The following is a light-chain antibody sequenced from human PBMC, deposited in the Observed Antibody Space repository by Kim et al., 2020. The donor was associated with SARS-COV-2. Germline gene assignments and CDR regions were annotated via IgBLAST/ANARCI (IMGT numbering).Light chain of an antibody. CDR1: QSIGSY. J-gene: IGKJ1*01. CDR2: APS. CDR3: HQYCSYPWT. V-gene: IGKV1-8*01. Sequence: ASIGDTVTITCPASQSIGSYLTWYQQTGGQAPKLLIYAPSILQSGVPSRFSGSGSGTDFTLSISRLRSEDSATYYCHQYCSYPWTFGQGTKVDIK.